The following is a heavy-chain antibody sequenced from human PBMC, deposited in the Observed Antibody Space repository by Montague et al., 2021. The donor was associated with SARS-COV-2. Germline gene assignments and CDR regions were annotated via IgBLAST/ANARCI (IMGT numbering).Heavy chain of an antibody. Sequence: SETLSLTCIVSGASIDRDTYYWDWIRQSPGKGLEWIGNLSSSGSTYYNPSLRSRVTISMDTSKNHFSLKVNSVTATDTAVYFCARPGSVSGWFYFDDWGQGTLVSVSS. CDR3: ARPGSVSGWFYFDD. CDR1: GASIDRDTYY. CDR2: LSSSGST. J-gene: IGHJ4*02. D-gene: IGHD6-19*01. V-gene: IGHV4-39*02.